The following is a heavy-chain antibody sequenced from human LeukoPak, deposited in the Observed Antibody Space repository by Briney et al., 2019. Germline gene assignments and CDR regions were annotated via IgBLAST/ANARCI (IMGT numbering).Heavy chain of an antibody. CDR2: IYYSGST. D-gene: IGHD2-15*01. CDR3: ARDLAGYCRGGSCYSGNWFDP. Sequence: SETLSLTCTVSGGSISSYYWSWIRQPPGKGLEWIGYIYYSGSTNYNPSLKSRVTISVDTSKNQFSLKLSSVTAADTAVYYCARDLAGYCRGGSCYSGNWFDPWGQGTLVTVSS. CDR1: GGSISSYY. V-gene: IGHV4-59*01. J-gene: IGHJ5*02.